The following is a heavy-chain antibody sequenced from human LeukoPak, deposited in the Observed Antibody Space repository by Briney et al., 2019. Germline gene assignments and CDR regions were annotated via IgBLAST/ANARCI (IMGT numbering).Heavy chain of an antibody. CDR3: ATDLAYCSGGSCYDY. J-gene: IGHJ4*02. CDR1: GYTLTELS. V-gene: IGHV1-24*01. Sequence: EASVKVSCKVSGYTLTELSMHWVRQAPGKGLEWMGGFDPEDGETIYAQKFQGRVTMTEDTSTDTAYMEPSSLRSEDTAVYYCATDLAYCSGGSCYDYWGQGTLVTVSS. CDR2: FDPEDGET. D-gene: IGHD2-15*01.